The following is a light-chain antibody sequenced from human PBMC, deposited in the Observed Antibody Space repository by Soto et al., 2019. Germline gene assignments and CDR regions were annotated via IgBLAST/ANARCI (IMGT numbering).Light chain of an antibody. V-gene: IGLV2-11*01. CDR2: DVS. CDR1: SSDVGDYSF. CDR3: CSYATNVLV. J-gene: IGLJ2*01. Sequence: QSALTQPRSVSGSPGQSVAISCTGTSSDVGDYSFVSWYQQHPGRAPKLILYDVSERPSGVPDRFSGSKSGNTASLTVSGLQTDDEADYYCCSYATNVLVFGGGTKLTVL.